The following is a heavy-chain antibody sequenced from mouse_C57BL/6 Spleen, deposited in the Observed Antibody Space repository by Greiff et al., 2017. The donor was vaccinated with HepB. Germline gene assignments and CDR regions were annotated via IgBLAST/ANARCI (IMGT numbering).Heavy chain of an antibody. CDR2: IDPENGDT. CDR1: GFNIKDDY. Sequence: EVKLVESGAELVRPGASVKLSCTASGFNIKDDYMHWVKQRPEQGLEWIGWIDPENGDTEYASKFQGKATITADTSSNTAYLQLSSLTSEDTAVYYCTTRYGSIQFAYWGQGTLVTVSA. J-gene: IGHJ3*01. V-gene: IGHV14-4*01. D-gene: IGHD1-1*01. CDR3: TTRYGSIQFAY.